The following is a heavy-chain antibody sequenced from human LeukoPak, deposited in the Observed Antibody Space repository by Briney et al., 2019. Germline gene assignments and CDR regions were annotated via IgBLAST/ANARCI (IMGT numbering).Heavy chain of an antibody. J-gene: IGHJ4*02. CDR1: GGSISSSSYY. V-gene: IGHV4-39*01. CDR2: IYYSGST. D-gene: IGHD3-3*01. Sequence: SETLSLTCSVSGGSISSSSYYWNWIRQPPGKGLEWVGIIYYSGSTYYNPSLKSRVTISVDTSKNQFSLKLSSVTAADTAVYYCARRSITVFGVVIIPYYFDYWGQGTLVTVSS. CDR3: ARRSITVFGVVIIPYYFDY.